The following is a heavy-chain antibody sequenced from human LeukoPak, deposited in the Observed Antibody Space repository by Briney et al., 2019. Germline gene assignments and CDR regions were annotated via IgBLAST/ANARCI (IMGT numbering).Heavy chain of an antibody. V-gene: IGHV3-30*18. Sequence: AGGSLRLSCAASGFTFSSYGMHWVRQAPGKGLEWVAVISYDGSNKYYADSVKGRFTISRDNSKNTLYLQMNSLRAEDTAVYYCAKAGYSYVYAHMDVWGQGTLVTVSS. CDR2: ISYDGSNK. CDR1: GFTFSSYG. D-gene: IGHD5-18*01. CDR3: AKAGYSYVYAHMDV. J-gene: IGHJ4*02.